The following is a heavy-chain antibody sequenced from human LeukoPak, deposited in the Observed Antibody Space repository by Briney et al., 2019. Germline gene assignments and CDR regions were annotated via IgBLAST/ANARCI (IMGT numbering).Heavy chain of an antibody. D-gene: IGHD4-23*01. Sequence: SETLSLTCTVSGGSISSSNYYWGWIRQPPGKGLEWIGSISYSGSTYYNPSLKSRVTISVDTSEKQFSLKLSSVTAADTAVYYCARGPRNYGGNSGNLDYWGQGTLVTVSS. V-gene: IGHV4-39*07. CDR1: GGSISSSNYY. J-gene: IGHJ4*02. CDR2: ISYSGST. CDR3: ARGPRNYGGNSGNLDY.